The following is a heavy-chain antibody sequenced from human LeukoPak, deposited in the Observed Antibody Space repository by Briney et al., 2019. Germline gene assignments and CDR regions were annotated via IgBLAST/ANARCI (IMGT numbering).Heavy chain of an antibody. CDR2: ISSSSSYI. CDR3: ARDHDYVWGSYRYAFDI. J-gene: IGHJ3*02. V-gene: IGHV3-21*01. Sequence: GGSLRLSCAASGFTFSSYSMNWVRQAPGKGLEWVSSISSSSSYIYYADSVKGRFTISRDNAKNSLYLQMNSLRAEDTAVYYYARDHDYVWGSYRYAFDIWGQGTMVTVSS. CDR1: GFTFSSYS. D-gene: IGHD3-16*02.